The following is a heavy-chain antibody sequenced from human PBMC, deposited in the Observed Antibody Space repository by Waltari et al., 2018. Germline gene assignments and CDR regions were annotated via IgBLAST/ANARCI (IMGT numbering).Heavy chain of an antibody. V-gene: IGHV7-4-1*02. CDR3: AKGIQLWGRGSWYFDD. CDR2: INTNTGNP. J-gene: IGHJ4*02. Sequence: QVQLVQSGSELKKPGASVKVSCKASGYIFSNYAMNWVRQAPGQGLEWMGWINTNTGNPTYAKGFTGRFVFSLDTSVSTAYLQISSLKAEDTSVYYCAKGIQLWGRGSWYFDDWGQGTLVTVSS. CDR1: GYIFSNYA. D-gene: IGHD5-18*01.